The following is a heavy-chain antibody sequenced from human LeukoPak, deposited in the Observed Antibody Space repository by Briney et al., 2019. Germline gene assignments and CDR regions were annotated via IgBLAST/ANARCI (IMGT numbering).Heavy chain of an antibody. CDR2: IYYSGST. D-gene: IGHD2-15*01. CDR1: GGSISSSSYY. Sequence: PSETLSLTCTVSGGSISSSSYYWGWIRQPPGKGLEWIGSIYYSGSTYYNPSLKSRVTISVDTSKNQFSLKLSSVTAADTAVYYCARQIGYCSGGSCNTNWFDPWGQGTLVTVSS. J-gene: IGHJ5*02. CDR3: ARQIGYCSGGSCNTNWFDP. V-gene: IGHV4-39*01.